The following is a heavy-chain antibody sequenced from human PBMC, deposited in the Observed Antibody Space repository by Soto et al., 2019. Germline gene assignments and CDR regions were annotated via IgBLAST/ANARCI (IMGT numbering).Heavy chain of an antibody. V-gene: IGHV3-30*18. Sequence: QVQLVQSGGGVVQPGRSLRLSCAASGFTLSVYGMHWLRQAPGTGLEWLAVISYDGKNEYYSDSVKGRFTVSRDTSKNTLYLQMSSLKTEDTAIYYCAKDPLTYRSIWNKGYFDYWGQGTLVTVSS. CDR3: AKDPLTYRSIWNKGYFDY. CDR1: GFTLSVYG. J-gene: IGHJ4*02. CDR2: ISYDGKNE. D-gene: IGHD6-13*01.